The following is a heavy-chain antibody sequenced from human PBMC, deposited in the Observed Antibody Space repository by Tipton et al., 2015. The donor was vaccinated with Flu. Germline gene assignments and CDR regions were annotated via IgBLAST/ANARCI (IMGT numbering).Heavy chain of an antibody. J-gene: IGHJ5*02. CDR3: ARQGRRGFCSGERCYPGWFDP. D-gene: IGHD2-15*01. V-gene: IGHV3-11*04. Sequence: SLRLSCETSGYTFSNHEMSWIRQAPGKGLEWVAHIISSGSSTYYAESVRGRFTISRDNARSSLFLQMNDLRVEDTAVYYCARQGRRGFCSGERCYPGWFDPWGQGTLVTVSS. CDR1: GYTFSNHE. CDR2: IISSGSST.